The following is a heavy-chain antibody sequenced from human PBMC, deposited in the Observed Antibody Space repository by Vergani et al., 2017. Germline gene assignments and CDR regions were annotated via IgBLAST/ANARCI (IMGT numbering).Heavy chain of an antibody. CDR1: GFTFSSYA. D-gene: IGHD4-17*01. CDR3: AKXQPTVTAYYYGMDV. CDR2: ISGSGGST. Sequence: EVQLLESGGGLVQPGGSLRLSCAASGFTFSSYAMSWVRQAPGKGLEWVSAISGSGGSTYYADSVKGRFTISRDNSKTTLYLQMNSLRAEDTAVYYCAKXQPTVTAYYYGMDVWGQGTTVTVSS. V-gene: IGHV3-23*01. J-gene: IGHJ6*02.